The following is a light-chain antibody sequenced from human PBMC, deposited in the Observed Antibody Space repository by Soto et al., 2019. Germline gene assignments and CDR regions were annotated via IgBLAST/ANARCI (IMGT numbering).Light chain of an antibody. V-gene: IGKV3-20*01. CDR2: GAS. Sequence: EIVMTQSPATLSVSPGEGATLSCKASQNVYNNLAWYQQRPGQPPRLLIYGASSRATGIPDRFSGSGSGTDFTLTISRLEPEDFAVYYCQQYGSSPTTFGGGTKVDIK. J-gene: IGKJ4*01. CDR1: QNVYNN. CDR3: QQYGSSPTT.